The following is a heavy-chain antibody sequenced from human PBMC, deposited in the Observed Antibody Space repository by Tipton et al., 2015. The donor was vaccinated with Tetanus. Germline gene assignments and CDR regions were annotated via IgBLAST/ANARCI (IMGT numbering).Heavy chain of an antibody. CDR2: ISAYNGNT. J-gene: IGHJ6*02. V-gene: IGHV1-18*01. D-gene: IGHD2-15*01. Sequence: QSGPEVKKPGASVKVSCKASGYTFTSYGISWVRQAPGQGLEWMGWISAYNGNTNYAQKLQGRVTMTTDTSTSTAYMELRSLRSDAPAVYYCARTLRSYYYFYGMDVWGQGTTVTVSS. CDR3: ARTLRSYYYFYGMDV. CDR1: GYTFTSYG.